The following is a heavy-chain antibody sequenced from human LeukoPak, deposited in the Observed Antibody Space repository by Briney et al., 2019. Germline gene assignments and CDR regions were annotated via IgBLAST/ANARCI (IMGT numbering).Heavy chain of an antibody. CDR3: ARIYGRSFDH. CDR2: IYPSDSDT. V-gene: IGHV5-51*01. Sequence: GESLKISCKGSGYTFSTNWIGWVRQMPGKGLEWMGIIYPSDSDTTYSPSFQGQVTISVDKSISTAYLQWRSLKASDTAMYYCARIYGRSFDHWGQGTLVTVSS. CDR1: GYTFSTNW. J-gene: IGHJ4*02. D-gene: IGHD1-26*01.